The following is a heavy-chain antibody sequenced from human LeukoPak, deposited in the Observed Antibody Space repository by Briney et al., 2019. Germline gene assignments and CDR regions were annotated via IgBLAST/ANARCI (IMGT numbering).Heavy chain of an antibody. CDR1: GFTFSSYG. J-gene: IGHJ4*02. V-gene: IGHV3-33*01. CDR3: ARVPGSYYVDFDY. CDR2: IWYDGSNK. D-gene: IGHD3-10*01. Sequence: PGRSLRLSCAASGFTFSSYGMHWVRQAPGKGLEWVAVIWYDGSNKYYADSVKGRFTISRDNSKNTLYLQMNSLRAEDTAVYYCARVPGSYYVDFDYWGQGTLVTVSS.